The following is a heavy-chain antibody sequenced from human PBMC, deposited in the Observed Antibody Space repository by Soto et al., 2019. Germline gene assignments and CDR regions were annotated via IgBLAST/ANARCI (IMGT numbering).Heavy chain of an antibody. D-gene: IGHD5-18*01. CDR3: ARDARTAMDPEFDY. V-gene: IGHV4-39*02. CDR2: IYYSGST. J-gene: IGHJ4*02. CDR1: GGSISSSSYY. Sequence: QLQLQESGPGLVKPSETLSLTCTVSGGSISSSSYYWGWIRQPPGKGLEWIGSIYYSGSTYYNPSLKSRVTISVDTSKNQFSLKLSSVTAADTAVYYCARDARTAMDPEFDYWGQGTLVTVSS.